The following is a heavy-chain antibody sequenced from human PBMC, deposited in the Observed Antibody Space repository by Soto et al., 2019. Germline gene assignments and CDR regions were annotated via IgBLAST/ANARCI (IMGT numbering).Heavy chain of an antibody. CDR2: INHSGST. CDR1: GESFSGYY. J-gene: IGHJ4*02. CDR3: AGNIVATISSFDY. V-gene: IGHV4-34*02. D-gene: IGHD5-12*01. Sequence: QVQLQQWGAGLLKPSETLSLTCAFYGESFSGYYWSWIRQPPGKGLEWIGEINHSGSTNYNPSLTSRVTMSVDTSKNQFSLKLSSVTAADTAMYYCAGNIVATISSFDYWGQGTLVTVSS.